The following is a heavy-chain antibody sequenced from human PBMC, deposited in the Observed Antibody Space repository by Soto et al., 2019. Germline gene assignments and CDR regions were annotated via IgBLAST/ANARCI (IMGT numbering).Heavy chain of an antibody. D-gene: IGHD6-13*01. V-gene: IGHV1-2*04. CDR1: GYTFTGYY. CDR2: INPNSGGT. J-gene: IGHJ6*02. CDR3: ARDFIAAADYYYYGMDV. Sequence: ASVKVSCKASGYTFTGYYMHWVRQAPGQGLEWMGWINPNSGGTNYAQKFQGWVTMTRDTSISTAYMELSRLRSDDTAVYYCARDFIAAADYYYYGMDVWGQGTTVTVSS.